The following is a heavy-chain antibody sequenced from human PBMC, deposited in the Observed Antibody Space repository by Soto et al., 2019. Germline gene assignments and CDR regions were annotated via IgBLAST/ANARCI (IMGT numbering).Heavy chain of an antibody. D-gene: IGHD4-17*01. CDR3: GRASGDYFDY. Sequence: EVQLGESGGGLVQPGGSLRLSCAASGFTFSSYDMHWVRQATGKGLEWVSSIGTAGDTYYPGSVKGRFTISRERAQNSSYLQMKSPVAGDTAVDYWGRASGDYFDYLGRDPLLTVCS. J-gene: IGHJ4*02. V-gene: IGHV3-13*01. CDR1: GFTFSSYD. CDR2: IGTAGDT.